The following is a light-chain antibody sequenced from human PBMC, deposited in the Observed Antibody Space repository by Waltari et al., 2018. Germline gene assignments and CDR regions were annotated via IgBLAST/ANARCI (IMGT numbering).Light chain of an antibody. CDR3: SSYTSSSVV. V-gene: IGLV2-14*01. Sequence: QSALTQPASVSGSPGQSITISCTATSSDVVGYNYVSWYQQHPGKAPKLMIYDVSNRPSGVSNRFSGSKSGNTASLTISGLQAEDEADYYCSSYTSSSVVFGGGTKLTVL. J-gene: IGLJ2*01. CDR1: SSDVVGYNY. CDR2: DVS.